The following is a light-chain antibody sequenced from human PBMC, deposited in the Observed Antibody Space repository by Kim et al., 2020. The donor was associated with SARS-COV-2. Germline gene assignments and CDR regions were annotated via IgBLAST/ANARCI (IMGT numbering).Light chain of an antibody. CDR2: EVT. CDR3: TSYAIGNTWV. Sequence: GQSITISCTGTSSDSGAYNYVSWCQQHPGKAPKVIIFEVTKRPSGVSNRFSGSKSANTASLTISGLQAEDEADYYCTSYAIGNTWVFGGGTKVTVL. J-gene: IGLJ3*02. V-gene: IGLV2-14*01. CDR1: SSDSGAYNY.